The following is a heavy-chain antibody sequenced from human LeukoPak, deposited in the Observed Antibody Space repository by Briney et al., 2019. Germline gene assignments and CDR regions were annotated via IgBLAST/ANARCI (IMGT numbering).Heavy chain of an antibody. Sequence: TGGSLRLSCAASGFTFSNAWMSWVRQPPGKGLEWIGEIYHSGITNYNPSLKSRVTISVDKFKNQFSLSLTSVTAADTAVYYCAMESPFRLDYWGQGTLVTVSS. CDR3: AMESPFRLDY. CDR1: GFTFSNAW. V-gene: IGHV4-4*02. D-gene: IGHD3-3*01. J-gene: IGHJ4*02. CDR2: IYHSGIT.